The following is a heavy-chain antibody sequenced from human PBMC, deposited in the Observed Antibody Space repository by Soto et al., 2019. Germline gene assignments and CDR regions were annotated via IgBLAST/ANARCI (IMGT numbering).Heavy chain of an antibody. CDR3: ARQGSWPYYYYGLDV. CDR1: GYIFTTSG. J-gene: IGHJ6*02. D-gene: IGHD1-26*01. CDR2: ISTYNGDT. V-gene: IGHV1-18*01. Sequence: QVQLVQSGPEVKKPGASVKVSCEASGYIFTTSGISWVRQAPGQGLEWMGWISTYNGDTNSAQKFQGRVTMTAATSTGTVYMELMSLKSDDTAVYYCARQGSWPYYYYGLDVWGQGTTVTVSS.